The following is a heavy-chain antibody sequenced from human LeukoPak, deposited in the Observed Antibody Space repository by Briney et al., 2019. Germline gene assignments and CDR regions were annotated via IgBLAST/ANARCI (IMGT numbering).Heavy chain of an antibody. J-gene: IGHJ4*02. CDR3: AKNEETGIQLWLLGYFDY. V-gene: IGHV3-23*01. CDR1: GFTFSSYA. Sequence: GGSLRLSCAASGFTFSSYAMSWVRQAPGKGLEWVSSISGGGGSTFYVDSVKGRFTISRDNSKNTLYLQMNNLRAEDTAVYYCAKNEETGIQLWLLGYFDYWGQGTLVTVSS. CDR2: ISGGGGST. D-gene: IGHD5-18*01.